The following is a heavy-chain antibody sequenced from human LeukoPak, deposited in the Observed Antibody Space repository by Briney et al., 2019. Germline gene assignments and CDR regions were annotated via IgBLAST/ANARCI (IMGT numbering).Heavy chain of an antibody. CDR3: ARGYSSGRIDC. CDR2: MDYTGGA. CDR1: GGSISSYY. Sequence: SETLSLTCTVSGGSISSYYWSWIRQPPGKGLEWIGYMDYTGGANYNPSLKSRVTISVDTSKNQFSLKLNSVTAADTAVYHCARGYSSGRIDCWGQGTLVTVSS. J-gene: IGHJ4*02. V-gene: IGHV4-59*01. D-gene: IGHD6-19*01.